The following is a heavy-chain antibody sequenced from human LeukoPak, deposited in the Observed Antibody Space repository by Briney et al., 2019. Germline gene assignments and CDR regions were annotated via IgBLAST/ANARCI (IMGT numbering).Heavy chain of an antibody. CDR2: IIPIIQIT. J-gene: IGHJ4*02. Sequence: ASVKVSCKASGGTFSSYSLSWVRQAPGQGLEWMGRIIPIIQITNYAQKFQGRVTITADKSTTTAYLELSSLRSEDTAVYYCAWHRSSGEFYFDSWGQGTLVTVSS. V-gene: IGHV1-69*02. CDR1: GGTFSSYS. D-gene: IGHD3-22*01. CDR3: AWHRSSGEFYFDS.